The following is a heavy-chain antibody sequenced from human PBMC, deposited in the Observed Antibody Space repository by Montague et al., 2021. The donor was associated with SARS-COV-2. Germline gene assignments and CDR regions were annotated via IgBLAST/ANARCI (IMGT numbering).Heavy chain of an antibody. CDR1: GGSINDHY. D-gene: IGHD3-22*01. V-gene: IGHV4-4*09. CDR3: ARRGYYDSAGYHWHLDL. Sequence: SETLSLTCTVSGGSINDHYRSWIRQSPGKGLEWIGYISSNGKTNYNPSLQSRVTLSADASRNEFSLQLDSVTAADTAVYFCARRGYYDSAGYHWHLDLWGRGMLVTVSS. CDR2: ISSNGKT. J-gene: IGHJ2*01.